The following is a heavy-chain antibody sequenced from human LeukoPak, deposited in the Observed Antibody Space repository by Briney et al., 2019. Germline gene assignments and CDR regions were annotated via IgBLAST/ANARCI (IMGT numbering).Heavy chain of an antibody. CDR3: ARGGWTTKLYYYYYGMDV. J-gene: IGHJ6*02. Sequence: ASVKVSCKASGYTFTSYGINWVRQATGQGLEWMGWMNPNSGNTGYAQKSQGRVTMTRNTSISTAYMELSSLRSEDTAVYYCARGGWTTKLYYYYYGMDVWGQGTTVTVSS. D-gene: IGHD4-17*01. CDR2: MNPNSGNT. V-gene: IGHV1-8*02. CDR1: GYTFTSYG.